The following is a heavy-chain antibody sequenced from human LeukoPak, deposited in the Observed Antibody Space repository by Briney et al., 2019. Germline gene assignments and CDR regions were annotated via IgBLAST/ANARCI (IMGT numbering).Heavy chain of an antibody. CDR1: GFTFSSYS. Sequence: PGGSLRLSCAASGFTFSSYSMNWVRQAPEKGLEWVSSISSSSSYIYYADSVRGRFTISRDNAKNSLYLQMNSLRAEDTAVYYCARDRLGCSSTSCYSGAFDIWGQGTMVTVSS. V-gene: IGHV3-21*01. D-gene: IGHD2-2*01. CDR2: ISSSSSYI. J-gene: IGHJ3*02. CDR3: ARDRLGCSSTSCYSGAFDI.